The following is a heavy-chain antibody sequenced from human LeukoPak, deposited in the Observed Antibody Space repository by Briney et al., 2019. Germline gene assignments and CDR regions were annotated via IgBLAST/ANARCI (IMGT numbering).Heavy chain of an antibody. CDR1: GFTFSSYA. CDR2: ISYDGSNK. Sequence: GGSLRLSCAASGFTFSSYAMHWVRQAPGKGLEWVAVISYDGSNKYYADSVKGRFTISRDNFKNTLYLQMNSLRAEDTAVYYCARALDYWGQGTLVTVSS. CDR3: ARALDY. J-gene: IGHJ4*02. V-gene: IGHV3-30*04.